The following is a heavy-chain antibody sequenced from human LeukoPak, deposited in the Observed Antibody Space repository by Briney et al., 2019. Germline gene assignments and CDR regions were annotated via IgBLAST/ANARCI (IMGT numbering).Heavy chain of an antibody. J-gene: IGHJ4*02. D-gene: IGHD2-15*01. CDR1: GYTFTSYY. CDR2: INPRGGST. Sequence: ASLKVSCKASGYTFTSYYMHRVRQAAGHRLELITIINPRGGSTSYAQKFQGRVTMTRDTSTSTVYMELSSLRSEDTAVYYCARGEGIYGSGLRGLWGQGTLVTVSS. CDR3: ARGEGIYGSGLRGL. V-gene: IGHV1-46*01.